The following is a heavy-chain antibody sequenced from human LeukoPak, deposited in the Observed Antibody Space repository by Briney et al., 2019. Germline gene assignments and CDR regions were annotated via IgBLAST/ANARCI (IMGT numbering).Heavy chain of an antibody. D-gene: IGHD6-13*01. CDR1: GFTFSSYG. J-gene: IGHJ4*02. Sequence: GGSLRLSCAASGFTFSSYGMHWVRQAPDKGLEWVAVISYDGSNKYYADSVKGRFTISRDSSKNTLYLQMNSLRAEDTAVYYCAKGESIAAAGTGTGVYWGQGTLVTVSS. CDR3: AKGESIAAAGTGTGVY. V-gene: IGHV3-30*18. CDR2: ISYDGSNK.